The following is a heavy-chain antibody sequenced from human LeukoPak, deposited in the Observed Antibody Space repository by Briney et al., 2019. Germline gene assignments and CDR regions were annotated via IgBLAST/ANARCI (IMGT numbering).Heavy chain of an antibody. J-gene: IGHJ5*02. D-gene: IGHD3-10*01. CDR3: ARVLRVRVRGLDP. V-gene: IGHV1-2*02. Sequence: ASVKVSCKASGYTFTGYYMHWVRQAPGQGLEWMGWINPNSGGTNYAQKFQGRVTMTRDTSISTAYMELSSLRSEDTAVYYCARVLRVRVRGLDPWGQGTLVTVSS. CDR1: GYTFTGYY. CDR2: INPNSGGT.